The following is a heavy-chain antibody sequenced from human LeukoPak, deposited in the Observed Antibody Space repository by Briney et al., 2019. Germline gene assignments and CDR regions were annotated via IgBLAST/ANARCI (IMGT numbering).Heavy chain of an antibody. D-gene: IGHD6-6*01. CDR1: GFTFSSYV. CDR3: ARDTGSSSKLDP. Sequence: GGSLRLSCAVSGFTFSSYVMSWVRQAPGKGLEWVSAISGSSISTHYADSVKGRFTISRDNSKNTLYLQMNSLRAEDTAVYYCARDTGSSSKLDPWGQGTLVTVSS. V-gene: IGHV3-23*01. J-gene: IGHJ5*02. CDR2: ISGSSIST.